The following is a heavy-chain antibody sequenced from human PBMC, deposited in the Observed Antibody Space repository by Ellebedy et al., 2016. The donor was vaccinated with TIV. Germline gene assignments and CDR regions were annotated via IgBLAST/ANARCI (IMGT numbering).Heavy chain of an antibody. J-gene: IGHJ4*02. CDR2: ISNTGSRT. CDR3: APKGEVAGAYFDY. CDR1: GFTFSSYA. V-gene: IGHV3-23*01. D-gene: IGHD6-19*01. Sequence: PGGSLRLSCAASGFTFSSYAMSWVRQAPGKGLEWVSTISNTGSRTYYADSVEGRFIISRDNSKRTLYLQMNSLRAEDTAIYYCAPKGEVAGAYFDYWGQGTLVTVSS.